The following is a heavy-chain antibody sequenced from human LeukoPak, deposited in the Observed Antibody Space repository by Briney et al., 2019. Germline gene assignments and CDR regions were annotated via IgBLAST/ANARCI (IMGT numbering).Heavy chain of an antibody. J-gene: IGHJ4*02. D-gene: IGHD3-3*01. V-gene: IGHV1-2*02. CDR2: INPNSGDT. CDR3: ARDGGLDY. Sequence: ASVKVSCKASGYTFTGYYIHWLRQAPGQGLEWMAWINPNSGDTTYQGRVTMTRDTSITTAYMDLSRLSSDDTAVYYCARDGGLDYWGQGTLVTVSS. CDR1: GYTFTGYY.